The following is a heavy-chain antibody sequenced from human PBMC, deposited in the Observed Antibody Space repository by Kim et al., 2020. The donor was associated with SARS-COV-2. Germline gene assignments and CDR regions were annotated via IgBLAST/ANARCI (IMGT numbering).Heavy chain of an antibody. J-gene: IGHJ4*02. CDR3: ASSQVDKAMVPYFDY. Sequence: DSVKGRINNSRDDDKNTLYLQMNSLRAEDTAVYYCASSQVDKAMVPYFDYWGQGTLVTVSS. V-gene: IGHV3-74*01. D-gene: IGHD5-18*01.